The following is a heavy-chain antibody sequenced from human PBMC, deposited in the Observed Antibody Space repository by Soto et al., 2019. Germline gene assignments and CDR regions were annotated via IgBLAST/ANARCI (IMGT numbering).Heavy chain of an antibody. V-gene: IGHV1-69*01. J-gene: IGHJ4*02. CDR3: ARAGGRHSGGIDY. D-gene: IGHD1-26*01. CDR1: GGTFSSYS. Sequence: QVQLVQSGAEVKKPGSSVKVSCKASGGTFSSYSINWVRQAPGQGLEWMGEIIPIFGTANYAQKFQGRVTITADESTSTAYMELSSLISEDTAVYYCARAGGRHSGGIDYWGQGPLVTVSS. CDR2: IIPIFGTA.